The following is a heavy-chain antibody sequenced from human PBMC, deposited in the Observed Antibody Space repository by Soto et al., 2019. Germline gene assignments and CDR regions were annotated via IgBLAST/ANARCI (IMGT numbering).Heavy chain of an antibody. CDR2: INPNSGGT. D-gene: IGHD1-20*01. J-gene: IGHJ6*02. Sequence: AASVKVSCKASGYTFTGYYMHWVRQAPGQGLEWMGWINPNSGGTNYAQKFQGRVTMTRDTSISTAYMELSRLRSDDTAVYYCARDGGGQYNWNYYYYGMDVWGQGTTVTVSS. CDR3: ARDGGGQYNWNYYYYGMDV. CDR1: GYTFTGYY. V-gene: IGHV1-2*02.